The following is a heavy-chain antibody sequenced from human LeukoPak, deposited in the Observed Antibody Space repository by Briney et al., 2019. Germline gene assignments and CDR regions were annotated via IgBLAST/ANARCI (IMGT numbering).Heavy chain of an antibody. J-gene: IGHJ2*01. D-gene: IGHD6-13*01. CDR1: GFTFSSYW. V-gene: IGHV3-7*01. Sequence: GGSLRPSCAASGFTFSSYWMSWVRQAPGKGLEWVANIKQDGSEKYYVDSVKGRFTISRDNAKNSLYLQMNSLRAEDTAVYYCARAAYSSTWYSRYFDLWGRGTLVTVSS. CDR3: ARAAYSSTWYSRYFDL. CDR2: IKQDGSEK.